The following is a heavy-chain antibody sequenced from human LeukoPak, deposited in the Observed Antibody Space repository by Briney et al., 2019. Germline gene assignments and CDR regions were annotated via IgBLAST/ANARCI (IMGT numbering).Heavy chain of an antibody. CDR1: GFTFDDYA. CDR2: ISGNSGSI. CDR3: AKGLPSHYYYYYMDV. J-gene: IGHJ6*03. D-gene: IGHD2-15*01. V-gene: IGHV3-9*01. Sequence: GRSLRLSCAASGFTFDDYAMHGVRKAPGKGLGGAPGISGNSGSIGYADSVKGRFTISRDHAKNSLYLQMNSLRAEDTALYYCAKGLPSHYYYYYMDVWGKGTTVTVSS.